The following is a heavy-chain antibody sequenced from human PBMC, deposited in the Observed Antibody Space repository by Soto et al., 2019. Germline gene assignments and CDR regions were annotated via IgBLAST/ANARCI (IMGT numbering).Heavy chain of an antibody. Sequence: GGSLRLSCAASGFTFSNAWMNWVRQAPGKGLEWVGRIKSKTDGGTTDYAAPVKGRFTISRDDSKNTLYLQMNSLKTEDTAVYYCTTAAYDTLHYYGMDVWGQGTTVTVSS. D-gene: IGHD3-22*01. J-gene: IGHJ6*02. CDR2: IKSKTDGGTT. CDR3: TTAAYDTLHYYGMDV. CDR1: GFTFSNAW. V-gene: IGHV3-15*07.